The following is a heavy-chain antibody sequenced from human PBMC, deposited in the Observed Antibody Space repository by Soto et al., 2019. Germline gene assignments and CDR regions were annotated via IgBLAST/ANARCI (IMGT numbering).Heavy chain of an antibody. J-gene: IGHJ4*02. CDR3: ARGSVSIVGATQYFDY. CDR2: INAGNGNT. CDR1: GYTFTSYA. Sequence: ASVKVSCKASGYTFTSYAMHWVRQAPGQRLEWMGWINAGNGNTKYSQKFQGRVTITADESTSTAYMELSSLRSEDTAVYYCARGSVSIVGATQYFDYWGQGTLVTVSS. V-gene: IGHV1-3*01. D-gene: IGHD1-26*01.